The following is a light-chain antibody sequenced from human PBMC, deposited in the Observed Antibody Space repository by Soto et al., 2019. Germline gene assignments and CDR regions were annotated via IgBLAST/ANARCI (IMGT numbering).Light chain of an antibody. V-gene: IGKV3-20*01. CDR1: QGVRSN. Sequence: EIVLTQSPGTLSLSPGERATLSCRASQGVRSNLAWYQQKPGQAPRLLIYGASSRATGIPDRFSGSGSGTDFTLTISRLEPEDFAVYYCQQYGSSPRTFGQGTKVDIK. J-gene: IGKJ1*01. CDR3: QQYGSSPRT. CDR2: GAS.